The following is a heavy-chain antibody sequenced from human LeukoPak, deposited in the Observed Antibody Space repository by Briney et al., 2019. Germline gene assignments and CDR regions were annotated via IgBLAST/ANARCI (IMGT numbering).Heavy chain of an antibody. CDR1: GFTFSTYS. CDR2: ISSGGGTT. J-gene: IGHJ4*02. CDR3: ARDPAGAGIYYDY. V-gene: IGHV3-48*01. Sequence: GGSLRLSCVAFGFTFSTYSMNWVRQAPGKGLEWISYISSGGGTTHYADSVKGRFTISRDNAQNSLYLQMNSLRAEDTAMYYCARDPAGAGIYYDYWGQGTLVTVSS. D-gene: IGHD6-19*01.